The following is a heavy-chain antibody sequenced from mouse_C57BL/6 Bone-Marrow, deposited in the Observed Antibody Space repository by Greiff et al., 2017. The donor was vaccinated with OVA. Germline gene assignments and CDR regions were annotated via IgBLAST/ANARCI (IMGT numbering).Heavy chain of an antibody. J-gene: IGHJ4*01. CDR1: GYTFTSYW. V-gene: IGHV1-55*01. CDR2: IYPGSGRT. D-gene: IGHD1-1*01. Sequence: QVQLQQPGAELVKPGASVKMSCKASGYTFTSYWITWVKQRPGQGLEWIGDIYPGSGRTHYNEKFKSKATLTVDTSSSTAYMQLSSLTYEDSAVYFCSRSGITTVEGDFAMAYWGQGTSVTVSS. CDR3: SRSGITTVEGDFAMAY.